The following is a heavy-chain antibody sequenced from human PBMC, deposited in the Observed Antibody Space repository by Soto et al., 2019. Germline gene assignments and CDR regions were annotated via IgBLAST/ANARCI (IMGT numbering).Heavy chain of an antibody. CDR1: GFTFSSYA. J-gene: IGHJ6*02. CDR3: ANSRNYYYYYGMDV. V-gene: IGHV3-23*01. Sequence: GGSLRLSCAASGFTFSSYAMSWVRQAPGKGLEWVSAISGSGGSTYYADSVKGRFTISRDNSKNTLYLQMNSLRTEDTAVYYCANSRNYYYYYGMDVWGQGTTVPVSS. CDR2: ISGSGGST.